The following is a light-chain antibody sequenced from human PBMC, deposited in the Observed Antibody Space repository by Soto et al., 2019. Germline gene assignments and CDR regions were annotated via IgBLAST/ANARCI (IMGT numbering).Light chain of an antibody. CDR3: QQYYGTPYT. J-gene: IGKJ2*01. CDR2: RAS. V-gene: IGKV4-1*01. Sequence: DIVMTQSPDSLAVSLGERATINCRSSQSVFYNSNNRNYLAWYQQKPGQPPKLLVYRASIRESGVPDRFSGSGSGTDFTLTISSLQAEDVAVYYCQQYYGTPYTFGQGTKVEIK. CDR1: QSVFYNSNNRNY.